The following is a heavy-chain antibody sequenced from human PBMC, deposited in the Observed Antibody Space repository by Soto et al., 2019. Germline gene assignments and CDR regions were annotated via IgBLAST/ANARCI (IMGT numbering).Heavy chain of an antibody. V-gene: IGHV3-53*01. J-gene: IGHJ3*02. D-gene: IGHD6-19*01. CDR3: ASTQAAVHSFDI. CDR2: IYSGGST. Sequence: GSLRLSCAASGFTVSSNYMSWVRQAPGKGLEWVSVIYSGGSTYYADSVKGRFTISRDNSKNTLYLQMNSLRAEDTAVYYCASTQAAVHSFDIWGQGTMVTVSS. CDR1: GFTVSSNY.